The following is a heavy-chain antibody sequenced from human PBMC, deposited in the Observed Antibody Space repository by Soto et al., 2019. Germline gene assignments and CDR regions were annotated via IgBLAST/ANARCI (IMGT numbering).Heavy chain of an antibody. CDR1: GFTFRSYW. J-gene: IGHJ4*02. CDR2: VDGEGGTT. V-gene: IGHV3-74*01. CDR3: ARRDDSGWYSLDY. Sequence: EVQLVESGGGLVQPGGSLRLSCAASGFTFRSYWMHWVRQAPGKGLVWVSRVDGEGGTTTYADSVKGRFTMSRDNSENRLHLQMNSLRAEDTAVYFCARRDDSGWYSLDYWGQGTPVTVSS. D-gene: IGHD6-19*01.